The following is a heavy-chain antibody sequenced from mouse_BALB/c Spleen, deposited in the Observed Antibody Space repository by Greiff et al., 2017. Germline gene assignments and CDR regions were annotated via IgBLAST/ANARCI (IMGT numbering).Heavy chain of an antibody. CDR3: ARRGPTAFDY. V-gene: IGHV1-54*01. D-gene: IGHD1-2*01. J-gene: IGHJ2*01. Sequence: VKLQESGAELVRPGTSVKVSCKASGYAFTNYLIEWVKQRPGQGLEWIGVINPGSGGTNYNEKFKGKATLTADKSSSTAYMQLSSLTSDDSAVYFCARRGPTAFDYWGQGTTLTVSS. CDR1: GYAFTNYL. CDR2: INPGSGGT.